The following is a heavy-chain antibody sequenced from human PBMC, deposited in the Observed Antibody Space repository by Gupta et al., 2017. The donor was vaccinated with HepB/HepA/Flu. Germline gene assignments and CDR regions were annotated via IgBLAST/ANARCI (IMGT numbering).Heavy chain of an antibody. D-gene: IGHD5-12*01. CDR1: GGSISSSSYY. Sequence: QLQLQESGPGLVKPSETLSLTCTVSGGSISSSSYYWGWIRQPPGKGLEWIGSIYYSGSTYYNPSLKSRVTISVDTSKNQFSLKLSSVTAADTAVYYCARHPFGYSGYDYEAHRDYWGQGTLVTVSS. V-gene: IGHV4-39*01. CDR2: IYYSGST. CDR3: ARHPFGYSGYDYEAHRDY. J-gene: IGHJ4*02.